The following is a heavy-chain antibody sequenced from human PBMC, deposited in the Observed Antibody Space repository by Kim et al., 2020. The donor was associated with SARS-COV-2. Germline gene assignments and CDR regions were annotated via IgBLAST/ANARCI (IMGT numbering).Heavy chain of an antibody. Sequence: QKCQGRVTITADESTSTAYMELSSLRSEDTAVYYCARGAPSPYYYYYMDVWGKGTTVTVSS. J-gene: IGHJ6*03. V-gene: IGHV1-69*01. CDR3: ARGAPSPYYYYYMDV.